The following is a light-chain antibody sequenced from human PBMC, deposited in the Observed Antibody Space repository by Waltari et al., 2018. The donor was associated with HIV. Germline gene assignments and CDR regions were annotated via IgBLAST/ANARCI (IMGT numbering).Light chain of an antibody. J-gene: IGLJ3*02. CDR2: RSH. CDR1: NSDIGVNT. CDR3: SAWGDTLHVV. V-gene: IGLV1-44*01. Sequence: QSVLTQPPSVSGLPGQKVTISCSGSNSDIGVNTVNWDQQFPGRAPKLVAYRSHQRPSGVPDRFSGSKSGTSASLAINGVQAEDEATYFCSAWGDTLHVVFGGGTKLTVL.